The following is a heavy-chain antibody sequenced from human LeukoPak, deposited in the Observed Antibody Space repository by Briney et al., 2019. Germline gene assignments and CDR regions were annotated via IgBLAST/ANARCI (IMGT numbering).Heavy chain of an antibody. CDR3: AKGRSRDGYNNFDY. Sequence: PGGSLRLSCAASGFTFSSYAMSWVRQAPGKGLEWVSAISGSGGSTYYADSVKGRFTISRDNSKNTLYLQVNSLRAEDTAVYYCAKGRSRDGYNNFDYWGQGTLATVSS. D-gene: IGHD5-24*01. CDR2: ISGSGGST. V-gene: IGHV3-23*01. J-gene: IGHJ4*02. CDR1: GFTFSSYA.